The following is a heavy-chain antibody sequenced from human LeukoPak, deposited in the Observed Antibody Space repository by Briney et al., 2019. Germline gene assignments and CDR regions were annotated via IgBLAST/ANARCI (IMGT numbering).Heavy chain of an antibody. Sequence: ASVKVSCKASGYTFTSYYMHWVRQAPGQGLEWMGWINPNSGGTNYAQNFQGRVTMTRDTSISTAYMELSRLRSDDTAVYYCARGQFLEWLLCAFDIGGQGTMVTVSS. CDR2: INPNSGGT. D-gene: IGHD3-3*01. V-gene: IGHV1-2*02. J-gene: IGHJ3*02. CDR3: ARGQFLEWLLCAFDI. CDR1: GYTFTSYY.